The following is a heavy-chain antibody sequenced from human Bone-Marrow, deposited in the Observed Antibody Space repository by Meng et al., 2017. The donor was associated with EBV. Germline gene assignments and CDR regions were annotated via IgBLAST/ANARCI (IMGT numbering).Heavy chain of an antibody. V-gene: IGHV1-69*06. CDR3: ARDTHDYGDLTFFDY. Sequence: QVQWVQSGARVKKPGASVKVACKASGGTFSSYAISWVRQAPGQGLEWMGGIIPIFGTANYAQKFQGRVTITADKSTSTAYMELSSLRSEDTAVHYCARDTHDYGDLTFFDYWGQGTLVTVSS. CDR2: IIPIFGTA. CDR1: GGTFSSYA. J-gene: IGHJ4*02. D-gene: IGHD4-17*01.